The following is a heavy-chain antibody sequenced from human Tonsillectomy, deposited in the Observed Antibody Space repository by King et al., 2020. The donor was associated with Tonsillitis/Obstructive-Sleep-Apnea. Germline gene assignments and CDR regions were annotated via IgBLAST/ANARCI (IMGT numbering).Heavy chain of an antibody. CDR2: IIPSLGIA. V-gene: IGHV1-69*10. CDR3: ARRGYSYGYDYYYGLDV. CDR1: GGTFSTYA. D-gene: IGHD5-18*01. Sequence: QLVQSGAEVKKPGSSVKVSCKASGGTFSTYAISWVRQAPGQGLEWMGGIIPSLGIANYAQNFQGRVTITAEKSTSTAYMELSSLRSEDTAVYYCARRGYSYGYDYYYGLDVWGQGTTVTVSS. J-gene: IGHJ6*02.